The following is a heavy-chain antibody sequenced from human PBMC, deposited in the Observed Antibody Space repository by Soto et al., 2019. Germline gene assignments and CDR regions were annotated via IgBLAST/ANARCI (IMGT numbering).Heavy chain of an antibody. Sequence: AAVKVSCKASGCTFTSYYMHGVRQAPGQGLEWMGIINPSGGSTSYAQKFQGRVTMTRDTSTSTVDMELSSLRSEDTAVYYCARVTIAARPSDAFDIWGQGTMVTVSS. CDR3: ARVTIAARPSDAFDI. D-gene: IGHD6-6*01. J-gene: IGHJ3*02. CDR2: INPSGGST. CDR1: GCTFTSYY. V-gene: IGHV1-46*01.